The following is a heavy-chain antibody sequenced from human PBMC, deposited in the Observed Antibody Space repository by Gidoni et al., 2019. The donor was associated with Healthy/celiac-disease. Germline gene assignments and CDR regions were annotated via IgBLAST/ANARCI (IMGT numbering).Heavy chain of an antibody. CDR3: AKGDSSGYRLYYFDY. J-gene: IGHJ4*02. Sequence: EVQLLESGGGLVQPGGSLRLSCAASGFTISSYAMSWVRQAPGKGLEWVSAISGSGGSTYYADSVKGRFTISIDNSKNTLYLQMNSLRAEDTAVYYCAKGDSSGYRLYYFDYWGQGTLVTVSS. D-gene: IGHD3-22*01. V-gene: IGHV3-23*01. CDR1: GFTISSYA. CDR2: ISGSGGST.